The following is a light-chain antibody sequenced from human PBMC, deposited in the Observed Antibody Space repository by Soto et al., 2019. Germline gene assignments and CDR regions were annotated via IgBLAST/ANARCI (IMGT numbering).Light chain of an antibody. J-gene: IGKJ4*01. CDR3: QQFSSYPLT. Sequence: IGWTQSPGTRSLSPEEIATLSCRASQSVSSSYLAWYQQKPGQAPRLLIYDASSRATGIPDRFSGGGSGTDFTLTISRLEPEDFAVYYCQQFSSYPLTFGGGTKVDIK. CDR1: QSVSSSY. V-gene: IGKV3-20*01. CDR2: DAS.